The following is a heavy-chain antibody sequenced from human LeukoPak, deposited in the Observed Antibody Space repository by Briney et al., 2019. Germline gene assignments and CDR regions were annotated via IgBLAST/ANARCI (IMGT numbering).Heavy chain of an antibody. V-gene: IGHV1-2*02. CDR1: GYTFTGYY. D-gene: IGHD3-22*01. Sequence: ASLKVSCKASGYTFTGYYIHWVRQAPGQGLEWMGWINPNSGGTNYAQNFQGRVTMTSDTSISTAYMDLSSLTSDDTAVYYCARYSYRGYHYDSSGIDYWGQGTLVTVSS. CDR3: ARYSYRGYHYDSSGIDY. CDR2: INPNSGGT. J-gene: IGHJ4*02.